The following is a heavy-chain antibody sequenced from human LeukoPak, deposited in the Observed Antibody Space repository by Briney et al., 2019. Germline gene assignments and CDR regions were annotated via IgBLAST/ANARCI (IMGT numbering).Heavy chain of an antibody. Sequence: PGGSLRLSCAASGFTFSSYTMNWVRQAPGKGLEWVSSISSNSYYIYYADSLRGRFTISRDNAKNSLHLQVNSLRAEDTAVYYCAREAGYYHSSNRDAFDIWGQGTMVTVSS. D-gene: IGHD3-22*01. V-gene: IGHV3-21*01. CDR2: ISSNSYYI. CDR1: GFTFSSYT. CDR3: AREAGYYHSSNRDAFDI. J-gene: IGHJ3*02.